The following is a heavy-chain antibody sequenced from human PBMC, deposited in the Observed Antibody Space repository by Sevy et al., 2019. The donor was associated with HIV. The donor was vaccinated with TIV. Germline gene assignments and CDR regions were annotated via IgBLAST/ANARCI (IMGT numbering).Heavy chain of an antibody. V-gene: IGHV3-30*04. CDR3: ARPGITSGYLYCFEY. D-gene: IGHD3-22*01. Sequence: GGSLRLSCVVSGFTFNTYPLHWVRQAPGKGLEWVAVVSDDGSTKYYADSVKGRFTISRDNSKNTLYLQMNSLRADDTAIYYSARPGITSGYLYCFEYWGQGTLVTVSS. J-gene: IGHJ4*02. CDR2: VSDDGSTK. CDR1: GFTFNTYP.